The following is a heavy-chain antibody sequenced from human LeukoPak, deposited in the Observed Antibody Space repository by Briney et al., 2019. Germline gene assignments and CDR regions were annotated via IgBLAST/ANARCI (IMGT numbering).Heavy chain of an antibody. Sequence: PGGSLRLSCAASGFTFSSYEMNWVRQAPGKGLEWVSYISSSGSTIYYADSVKGRFTISRDNAKNSLYLQMNSLRAEDTAVYYCARGGHIVVVPAAIDYWGQGTLVTVSS. CDR3: ARGGHIVVVPAAIDY. J-gene: IGHJ4*02. CDR2: ISSSGSTI. D-gene: IGHD2-2*01. CDR1: GFTFSSYE. V-gene: IGHV3-48*03.